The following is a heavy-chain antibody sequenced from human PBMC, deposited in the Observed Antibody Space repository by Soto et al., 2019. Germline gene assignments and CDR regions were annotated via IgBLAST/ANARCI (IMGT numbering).Heavy chain of an antibody. V-gene: IGHV3-23*01. D-gene: IGHD1-1*01. CDR1: GFTFSSYA. J-gene: IGHJ6*02. CDR3: AKQQGPGTPYYYAMDV. Sequence: EVQLLESGGGLVQPGGSLRLSCAASGFTFSSYAMSWVRQAPGKGLEWVSVIRSSGDRTYYADSVKGRFTISRHNSKNPLYMQMNSLRAEDTAVYYCAKQQGPGTPYYYAMDVWGQGTTVTVSS. CDR2: IRSSGDRT.